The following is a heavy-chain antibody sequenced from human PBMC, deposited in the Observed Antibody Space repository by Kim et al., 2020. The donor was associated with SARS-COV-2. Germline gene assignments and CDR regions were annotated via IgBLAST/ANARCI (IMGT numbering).Heavy chain of an antibody. J-gene: IGHJ4*02. Sequence: SETLSLTCTISGASIGTDYWTWIRQSPGRGLDWIGYIFYTGKTSYNPSLRSRVSLSLDTSRNQFSLRLNSVTAADTAVYFCARLPDINGWPFDYWAQGTLVTVSS. D-gene: IGHD6-19*01. CDR2: IFYTGKT. V-gene: IGHV4-59*08. CDR3: ARLPDINGWPFDY. CDR1: GASIGTDY.